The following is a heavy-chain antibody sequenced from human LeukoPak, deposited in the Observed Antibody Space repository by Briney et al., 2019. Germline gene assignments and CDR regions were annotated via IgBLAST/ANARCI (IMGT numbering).Heavy chain of an antibody. CDR1: GFTFSSSA. V-gene: IGHV3-23*01. CDR3: AKSGYNRFDY. Sequence: GGSLRLSCAASGFTFSSSAMSWVRKAPGKGLERVSNISGSGSGGTTYYADSVKGRFTISRDNSKNTLYLQMNSLRAEATAVYYCAKSGYNRFDYWGQGTLVTVSS. CDR2: ISGSGSGGTT. D-gene: IGHD5-24*01. J-gene: IGHJ4*02.